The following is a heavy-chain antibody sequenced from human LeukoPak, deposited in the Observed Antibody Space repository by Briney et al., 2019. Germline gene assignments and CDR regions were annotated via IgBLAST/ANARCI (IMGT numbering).Heavy chain of an antibody. CDR1: GYTFINYY. CDR3: ARLVYCGGDCWRAAFDI. J-gene: IGHJ3*02. D-gene: IGHD2-21*02. CDR2: INPSSGST. V-gene: IGHV1-46*04. Sequence: ASVKVSCKASGYTFINYYMNWVRRAPGQGLEWMGMINPSSGSTTYAQNLQGRVTMTRDTSTTTVYMELSSLRSEDTAVYYCARLVYCGGDCWRAAFDIWGQGTMVTVSS.